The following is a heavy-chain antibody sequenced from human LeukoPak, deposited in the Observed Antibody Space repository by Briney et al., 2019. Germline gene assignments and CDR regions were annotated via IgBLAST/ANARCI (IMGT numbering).Heavy chain of an antibody. V-gene: IGHV4-59*01. CDR3: ARVYYSRSYDYWYFDL. CDR1: GGSISTYC. CDR2: IYYSGST. J-gene: IGHJ2*01. Sequence: SETLSLTCTVSGGSISTYCWSWIRQPPGKGLEWIGYIYYSGSTNYNPSPKSRVTISVDTSKNQFSLKLRSVTAADTAVYYCARVYYSRSYDYWYFDLWGRGTLVTVSS. D-gene: IGHD6-13*01.